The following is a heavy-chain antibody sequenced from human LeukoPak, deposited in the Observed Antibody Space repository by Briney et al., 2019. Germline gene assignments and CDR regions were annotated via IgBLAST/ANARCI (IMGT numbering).Heavy chain of an antibody. D-gene: IGHD2-15*01. V-gene: IGHV1-46*01. J-gene: IGHJ4*02. CDR2: INPSGGST. Sequence: ASVKVSCKASGYTFTSYYMHWVRQAPGQGLEWMGIINPSGGSTSYAQKFQGRVTMTRDTSTSTVYMELSSLRSEDTAVYYCARDAGEYCSGGSCYWVYWGQGTLVTVSS. CDR3: ARDAGEYCSGGSCYWVY. CDR1: GYTFTSYY.